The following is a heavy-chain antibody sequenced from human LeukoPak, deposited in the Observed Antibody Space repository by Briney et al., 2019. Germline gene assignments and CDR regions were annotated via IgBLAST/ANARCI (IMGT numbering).Heavy chain of an antibody. CDR3: AGHCSSTSCDKVFDY. J-gene: IGHJ4*02. CDR1: GGSFSDYY. Sequence: SETLSLTCAVYGGSFSDYYWSWIRQPPGKGLEWIGEINHSGSTNYNPSLKSRVTISVDTSKNQFSLELSSVTAADTAVYYCAGHCSSTSCDKVFDYWGQGTLVTVSS. V-gene: IGHV4-34*01. CDR2: INHSGST. D-gene: IGHD2-2*01.